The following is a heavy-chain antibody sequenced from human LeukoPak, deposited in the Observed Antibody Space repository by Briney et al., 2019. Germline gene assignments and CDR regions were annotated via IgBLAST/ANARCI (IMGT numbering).Heavy chain of an antibody. D-gene: IGHD1/OR15-1a*01. V-gene: IGHV4-34*01. Sequence: PSETLSLTCTVSGGSISSYYWSWIRQPPGKGLEWIGEINHSGSTNYNPSLKSRVTISVDTSKNQFSLKLSSVTAADTAVYYCARGTRKQRTFDYWGQGTMVTVSS. J-gene: IGHJ4*02. CDR1: GGSISSYY. CDR3: ARGTRKQRTFDY. CDR2: INHSGST.